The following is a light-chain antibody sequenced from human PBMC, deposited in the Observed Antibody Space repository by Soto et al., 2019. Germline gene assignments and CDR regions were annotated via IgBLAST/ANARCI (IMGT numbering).Light chain of an antibody. J-gene: IGKJ5*01. CDR2: DAS. V-gene: IGKV1-33*01. CDR1: QDISNY. Sequence: DIQMTHSPSSLSAPVVNTVTITCHASQDISNYLNWYQQKPGKAPKLLIYDASNLETGVPSRFSGSGSGTDFTFTISRLQPEDIATYYCQQYDNLPPYNFGKGTRLEIK. CDR3: QQYDNLPPYN.